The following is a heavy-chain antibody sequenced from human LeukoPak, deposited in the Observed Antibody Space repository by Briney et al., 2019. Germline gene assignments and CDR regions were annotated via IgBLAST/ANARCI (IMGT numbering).Heavy chain of an antibody. J-gene: IGHJ3*02. Sequence: GGSLRLSCAASGFTFSSYWMHWVRQAPGKGLVWVSRIKSDGSSTSYADSVKGRFTISRDNAKTTLYPPMNSLRADDTAVYYCARDWATYYYGSGSMWYAFDSWVQGAMVTVCS. CDR2: IKSDGSST. CDR1: GFTFSSYW. V-gene: IGHV3-74*01. CDR3: ARDWATYYYGSGSMWYAFDS. D-gene: IGHD3-10*01.